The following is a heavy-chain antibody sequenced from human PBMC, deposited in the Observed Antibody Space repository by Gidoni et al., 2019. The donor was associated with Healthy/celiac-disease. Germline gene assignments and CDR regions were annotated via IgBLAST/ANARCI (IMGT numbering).Heavy chain of an antibody. CDR3: ARASAMVRGVMYDAFDI. D-gene: IGHD3-10*01. J-gene: IGHJ3*02. CDR1: GFTVSSNY. V-gene: IGHV3-53*01. CDR2: IYSGGST. Sequence: GLIQPGGSLRLSCAASGFTVSSNYMSWVRQAQGKGLEWVSVIYSGGSTYYADSVKGRFTISRDNSKNTLYLQMNSLRAEDTAVYYCARASAMVRGVMYDAFDIWGQGTMVTVSS.